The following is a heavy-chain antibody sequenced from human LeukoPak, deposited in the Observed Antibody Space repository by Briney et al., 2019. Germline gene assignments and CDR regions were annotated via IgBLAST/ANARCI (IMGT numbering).Heavy chain of an antibody. D-gene: IGHD6-19*01. CDR1: GFTFSSYG. CDR2: ISYGGSNK. Sequence: GGSLRLSCAASGFTFSSYGMHWVRQAPGKGLEWVAVISYGGSNKYYADSVKGRFTISRDNSKNTLYLQMNSLRAEDTAVYYCAKDVRRGKAVAGTGSLGYWGQGTLVTVSS. CDR3: AKDVRRGKAVAGTGSLGY. V-gene: IGHV3-30*18. J-gene: IGHJ4*02.